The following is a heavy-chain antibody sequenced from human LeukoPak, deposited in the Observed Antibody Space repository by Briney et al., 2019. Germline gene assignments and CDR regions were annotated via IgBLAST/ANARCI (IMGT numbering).Heavy chain of an antibody. Sequence: GGSLRLSCATSGITFSNSWMSWVRQAPGKGLEWVATIRPDGSEGYYADSVRGRFTISRDNSKNSFYLQMSSLRAEDTGVFYCARDVAYSAFDYWGQGTLVTVSS. CDR3: ARDVAYSAFDY. CDR2: IRPDGSEG. D-gene: IGHD2-21*01. V-gene: IGHV3-7*01. J-gene: IGHJ4*02. CDR1: GITFSNSW.